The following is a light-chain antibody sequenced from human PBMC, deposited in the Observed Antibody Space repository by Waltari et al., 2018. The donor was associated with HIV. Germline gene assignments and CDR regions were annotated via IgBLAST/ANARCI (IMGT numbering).Light chain of an antibody. Sequence: QVVLTQSPSASASLGASVKLTCTLSSGYSNHAIAWHQQQSEKGPRYLMKINSDGSHNKGDWIPDRFSGSSSGAARYLTISSLQAEDEADYYCLTWDTGIGVFGGGTKLTVL. V-gene: IGLV4-69*01. CDR3: LTWDTGIGV. CDR1: SGYSNHA. CDR2: INSDGSH. J-gene: IGLJ2*01.